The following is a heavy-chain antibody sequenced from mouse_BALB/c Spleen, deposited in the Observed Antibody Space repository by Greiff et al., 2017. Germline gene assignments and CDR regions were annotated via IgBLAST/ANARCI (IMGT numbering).Heavy chain of an antibody. D-gene: IGHD2-3*01. CDR3: ARGGYYLYYYAMDY. CDR1: GYTFTDYN. Sequence: EVQLQQSGPELVKPGASVKISCKASGYTFTDYNMHWVKQSHGKSLEWIGYIYPYNGGTGYNQKFKSKATLTADNSSSTAYMELRSLTSEDSAVYYCARGGYYLYYYAMDYWGQGTSVTVSS. V-gene: IGHV1S29*02. CDR2: IYPYNGGT. J-gene: IGHJ4*01.